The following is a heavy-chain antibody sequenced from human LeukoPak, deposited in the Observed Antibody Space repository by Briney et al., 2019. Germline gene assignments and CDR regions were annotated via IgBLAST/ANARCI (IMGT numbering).Heavy chain of an antibody. D-gene: IGHD2-2*01. Sequence: SETLSLTCTVSGGSISSYYWSWIRQPAGKGLEWIGRIYTSGSTNYDPSLKSRVTMSVDTSKNQFSLKLSSVTAADTAVYYCARVLGVPAATYAYYYYYMDVWGKGTTVTVSS. J-gene: IGHJ6*03. V-gene: IGHV4-4*07. CDR3: ARVLGVPAATYAYYYYYMDV. CDR1: GGSISSYY. CDR2: IYTSGST.